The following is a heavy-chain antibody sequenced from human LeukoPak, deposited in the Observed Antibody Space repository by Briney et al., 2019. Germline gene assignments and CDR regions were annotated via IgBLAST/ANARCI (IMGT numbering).Heavy chain of an antibody. V-gene: IGHV1-18*01. J-gene: IGHJ4*02. CDR2: ISGYNGNT. CDR3: ARDFHSSGYYHYFHY. Sequence: ASVKVSCKASGCTFTSYGISWVRQAPGQALEWMGWISGYNGNTNYAQKLQGRVTMTTDTSTSTAYMELRSLRSDDTAVYYCARDFHSSGYYHYFHYWGQGTLVTVSS. CDR1: GCTFTSYG. D-gene: IGHD3-22*01.